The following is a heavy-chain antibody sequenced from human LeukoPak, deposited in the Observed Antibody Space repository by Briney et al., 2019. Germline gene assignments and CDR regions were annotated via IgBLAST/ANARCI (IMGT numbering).Heavy chain of an antibody. J-gene: IGHJ6*02. V-gene: IGHV4-30-4*01. CDR2: IYYSGST. CDR3: ARYWDYYYGMDV. D-gene: IGHD2-15*01. Sequence: SETLSLTCTVSGGSISSGDYYWSWIRQSPGKGLEWIGYIYYSGSTYYNPSLKSRVTISVDTSKNQFSLKLSSVTAADTAVYYCARYWDYYYGMDVWGQGTTVTVSS. CDR1: GGSISSGDYY.